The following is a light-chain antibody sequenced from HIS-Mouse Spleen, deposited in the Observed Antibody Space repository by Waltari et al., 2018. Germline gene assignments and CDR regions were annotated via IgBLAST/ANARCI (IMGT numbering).Light chain of an antibody. CDR1: SSDVGSYNL. CDR2: EGS. Sequence: QSALTQPASVSGSPGQSITISCTGTSSDVGSYNLVSWYQQHPGKAPKLMIYEGSKRLSGVSTRFSGSKSGNTASLTISGLQAEDEADYYCCSYAGSSTYVFGTGTKVTVL. V-gene: IGLV2-23*01. J-gene: IGLJ1*01. CDR3: CSYAGSSTYV.